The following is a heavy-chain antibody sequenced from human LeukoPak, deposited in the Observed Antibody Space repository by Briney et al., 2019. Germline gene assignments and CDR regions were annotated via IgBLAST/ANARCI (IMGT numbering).Heavy chain of an antibody. CDR3: ARIGVDAPRNNWFDH. J-gene: IGHJ5*02. CDR1: GFTFTDHY. CDR2: LDGPSGYR. V-gene: IGHV3-11*06. D-gene: IGHD2-2*01. Sequence: PGRSLRLSCAASGFTFTDHYMTWIRQGPRKGLECVSSLDGPSGYRNYAASVKGRFNISRDNAKKSLNLQMTRLKGEDTAVYYCARIGVDAPRNNWFDHWGQGTLVIVSS.